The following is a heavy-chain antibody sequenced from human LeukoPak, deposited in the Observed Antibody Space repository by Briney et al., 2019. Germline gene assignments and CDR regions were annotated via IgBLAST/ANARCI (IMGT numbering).Heavy chain of an antibody. D-gene: IGHD5-24*01. CDR1: DGSISSSTYY. V-gene: IGHV4-39*07. J-gene: IGHJ4*02. CDR2: IYWSGNT. Sequence: SETLSLTCTVSDGSISSSTYYWGWIRQPPGKGLEWVGSIYWSGNTYYNPSLKSRVTVLVDKSKNVFSLKLSSVTAADTALYYCATGDGYNSYYFNQWGQGILVTVSS. CDR3: ATGDGYNSYYFNQ.